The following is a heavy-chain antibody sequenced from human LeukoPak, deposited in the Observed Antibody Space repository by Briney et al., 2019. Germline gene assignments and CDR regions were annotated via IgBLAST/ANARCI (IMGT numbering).Heavy chain of an antibody. CDR2: IYTSGST. CDR3: AREGYCSSTSCHLDY. D-gene: IGHD2-2*01. J-gene: IGHJ4*02. CDR1: GGSISSYY. Sequence: SETLSLTCTVSGGSISSYYWSWIRQPAGKGLEWIGRIYTSGSTNYNPSLKSRVTMSVDTSKNQFSLKLSSVTAADTAVYYCAREGYCSSTSCHLDYWGQGTLVTVSS. V-gene: IGHV4-4*07.